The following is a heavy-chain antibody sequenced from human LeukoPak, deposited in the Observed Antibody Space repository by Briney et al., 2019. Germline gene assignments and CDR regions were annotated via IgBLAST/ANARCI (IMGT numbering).Heavy chain of an antibody. Sequence: GGSLRLSCAASGFIFSTYAMTWVRQAPGKGLEWVSAISGSGDKTHYADPVKGRFTISRDNSKNTLYLQMNSLRAEDTALYYCARNGRRTTVTSDFWGQGTLVTVSS. CDR1: GFIFSTYA. V-gene: IGHV3-23*01. CDR3: ARNGRRTTVTSDF. J-gene: IGHJ4*02. D-gene: IGHD4-17*01. CDR2: ISGSGDKT.